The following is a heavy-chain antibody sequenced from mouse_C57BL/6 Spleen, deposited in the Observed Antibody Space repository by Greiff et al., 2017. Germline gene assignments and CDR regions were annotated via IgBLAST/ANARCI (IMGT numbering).Heavy chain of an antibody. CDR3: TTDCGSRSYFDY. V-gene: IGHV14-4*01. CDR2: IDPENGYT. Sequence: EVQLQQSGAELVRPGASVKLSCTASGFNFKDDYMHWVKQRPEQGLEWIGWIDPENGYTEYASKFQGKVTITADTSSNTAYLQLSSLTSEDTAVDNCTTDCGSRSYFDYWGQGTTLTVSS. J-gene: IGHJ2*01. D-gene: IGHD1-1*01. CDR1: GFNFKDDY.